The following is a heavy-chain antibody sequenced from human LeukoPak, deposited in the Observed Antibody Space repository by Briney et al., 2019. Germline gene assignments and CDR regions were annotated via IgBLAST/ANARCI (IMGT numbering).Heavy chain of an antibody. D-gene: IGHD1-26*01. CDR2: IIPIFGTV. CDR1: GGTFSSYA. CDR3: AVGFLGGSYCFDY. Sequence: GSSVKVSCKASGGTFSSYAISWVRQAPGQGLEWMGRIIPIFGTVNYAQKFQGRVTITTDESTSTAYMELSSLRSEDTAVYYCAVGFLGGSYCFDYWGQGTLVTVSS. V-gene: IGHV1-69*05. J-gene: IGHJ4*02.